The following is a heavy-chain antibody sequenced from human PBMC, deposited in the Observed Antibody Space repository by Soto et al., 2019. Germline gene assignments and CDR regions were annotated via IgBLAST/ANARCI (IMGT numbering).Heavy chain of an antibody. CDR2: INPDTDNT. CDR1: GYTFTNYD. D-gene: IGHD2-2*01. V-gene: IGHV1-8*01. CDR3: ARGRRYCTTTSCYPPALFPYGMDV. Sequence: ASVKVSCKTSGYTFTNYDINWVRQAAGQGLEWMGWINPDTDNTGYAQKFQGRVTMTRDTSISTAYMELNSLRSEDTAVYYCARGRRYCTTTSCYPPALFPYGMDVWGQGTTVTVSS. J-gene: IGHJ6*02.